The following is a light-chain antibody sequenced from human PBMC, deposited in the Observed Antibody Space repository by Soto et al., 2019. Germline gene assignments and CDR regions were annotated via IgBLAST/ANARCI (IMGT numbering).Light chain of an antibody. CDR3: QQYGSSPGR. CDR2: GAS. J-gene: IGKJ1*01. Sequence: EIELTQSPGTLSLPPGERATLSCRASQSVSSSYLAWYQQKPGQAPRLLIYGASSRATGIPDRFSGSGSGTDFTLTISRLEPEDFAVYYCQQYGSSPGRFGQGTKVEIK. CDR1: QSVSSSY. V-gene: IGKV3-20*01.